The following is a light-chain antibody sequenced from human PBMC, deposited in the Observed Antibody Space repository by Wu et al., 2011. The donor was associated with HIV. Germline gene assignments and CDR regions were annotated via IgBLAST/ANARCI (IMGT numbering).Light chain of an antibody. Sequence: EIVMTQSPATLSVSPGERATLSCRASQSVNTNLAWYQQKSGQAPRLLIYGASTRATGIPARFSGSGSGTDFTLTISSLESEDFALYYCQYRTTFGQGTRLESK. CDR1: QSVNTN. J-gene: IGKJ5*01. CDR3: QYRTT. CDR2: GAS. V-gene: IGKV3-15*01.